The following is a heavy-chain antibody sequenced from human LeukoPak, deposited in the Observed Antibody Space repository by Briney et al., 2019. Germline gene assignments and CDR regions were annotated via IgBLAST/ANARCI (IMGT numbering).Heavy chain of an antibody. CDR3: ARGRGLYCSSASCYSAGDF. J-gene: IGHJ4*02. Sequence: ASVTLSCKASGYTFTGYYMHWVRQAPGHGLEWMGRINPNSGRTNYAQRFQGRVTMTRDTSIRTAYMELSRLRSDDTAVYYCARGRGLYCSSASCYSAGDFWGQGTVVTVSS. D-gene: IGHD2-2*01. CDR2: INPNSGRT. V-gene: IGHV1-2*06. CDR1: GYTFTGYY.